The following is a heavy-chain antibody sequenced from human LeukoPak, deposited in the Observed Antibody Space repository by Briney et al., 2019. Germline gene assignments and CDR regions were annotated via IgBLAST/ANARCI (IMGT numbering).Heavy chain of an antibody. V-gene: IGHV4-34*01. D-gene: IGHD3-9*01. CDR1: GGSFSGYY. J-gene: IGHJ5*02. CDR3: ARRLRYFDWLSGYNWFDP. Sequence: SETPSLTCAVYGGSFSGYYWSWIRQPPGKGLEWIGEINHSGSTNYNPSLKSRVTISVDTSKNQFSLKLSSVTAADTAVYYCARRLRYFDWLSGYNWFDPWGQGTLVTVSS. CDR2: INHSGST.